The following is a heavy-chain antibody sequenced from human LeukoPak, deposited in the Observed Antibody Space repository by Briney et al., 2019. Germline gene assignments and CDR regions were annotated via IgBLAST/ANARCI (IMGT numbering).Heavy chain of an antibody. CDR2: IYPDDSDT. J-gene: IGHJ4*02. Sequence: GESLKISCNGSGYIFTNYFIAWVRHMPGKGLEWMGIIYPDDSDTRYSPSFQGQVTISADKTISTAYLQWSSLKPSDTAMYYCASREMATMSPFDYWGQGTLVTVSS. CDR1: GYIFTNYF. V-gene: IGHV5-51*01. D-gene: IGHD5-24*01. CDR3: ASREMATMSPFDY.